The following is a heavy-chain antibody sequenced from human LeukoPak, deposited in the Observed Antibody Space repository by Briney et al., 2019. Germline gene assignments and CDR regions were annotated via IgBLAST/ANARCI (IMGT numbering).Heavy chain of an antibody. CDR1: GFTFTDYW. CDR3: ARVGQFDS. Sequence: PGGSLRLSCAASGFTFTDYWMSWIRQAPGKGLEWISYISISGGTICCAESVKGRFTISRDNAKSSLYLQMNSLRGEDTAVYYCARVGQFDSWGQGTLVTVSS. V-gene: IGHV3-11*04. CDR2: ISISGGTI. J-gene: IGHJ4*02.